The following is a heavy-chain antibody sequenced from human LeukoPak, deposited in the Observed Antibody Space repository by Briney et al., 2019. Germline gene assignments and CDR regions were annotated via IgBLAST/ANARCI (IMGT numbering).Heavy chain of an antibody. J-gene: IGHJ5*02. CDR2: ISAYNGNT. CDR1: GYTFTSYG. D-gene: IGHD3-9*01. V-gene: IGHV1-18*01. CDR3: ARDFPYFDWLSYFAP. Sequence: ASVKVSCKAYGYTFTSYGISWVRQAPGQGLEWMGWISAYNGNTNYAQKLQGRVTMTTDTSTSTAYMELRSLRSDDTAVYYCARDFPYFDWLSYFAPWGQGTLVTVSS.